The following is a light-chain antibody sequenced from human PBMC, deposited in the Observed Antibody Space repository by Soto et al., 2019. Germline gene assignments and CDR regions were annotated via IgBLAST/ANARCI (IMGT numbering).Light chain of an antibody. Sequence: EIQMTQSRSTLSASVGDRVTISWRASQSISTYFHWYQQKPGTAPKLLIYATSNLQSGVPSRFSGSGSGTDFTLTIISLQPEDFATYYCQQAYSTPWTFGQGTKV. V-gene: IGKV1-39*01. CDR3: QQAYSTPWT. CDR2: ATS. CDR1: QSISTY. J-gene: IGKJ1*01.